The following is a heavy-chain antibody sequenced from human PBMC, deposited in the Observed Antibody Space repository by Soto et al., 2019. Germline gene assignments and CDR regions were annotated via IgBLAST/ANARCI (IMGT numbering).Heavy chain of an antibody. Sequence: QVHLQESGPGLVKPSETLSLSCTISGGSFNNDYWTWIRQSPGKGLEWIGYIFHSGITDYNPSVKSRVTISIDKSKNLFSLKLTSVTAADTAVYYCARDRYFYDSAGYYRTLDSLGQGILVTVSS. CDR3: ARDRYFYDSAGYYRTLDS. CDR2: IFHSGIT. CDR1: GGSFNNDY. D-gene: IGHD3-22*01. J-gene: IGHJ5*01. V-gene: IGHV4-59*01.